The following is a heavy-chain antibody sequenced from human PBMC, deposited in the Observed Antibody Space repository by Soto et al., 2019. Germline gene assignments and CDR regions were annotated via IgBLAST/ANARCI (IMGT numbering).Heavy chain of an antibody. CDR2: ISAYNGNT. CDR3: ARAGSSQKYDDSSGYGSWFDP. J-gene: IGHJ5*02. D-gene: IGHD3-22*01. CDR1: GYTFTSYG. V-gene: IGHV1-18*01. Sequence: DSVQVSCKASGYTFTSYGISWVRQAPGQGLEWMGWISAYNGNTNYAQKLQGRVTMTTDTSTSTAYMELRSLRSDDTAVYYCARAGSSQKYDDSSGYGSWFDPWGQGTLVTVAS.